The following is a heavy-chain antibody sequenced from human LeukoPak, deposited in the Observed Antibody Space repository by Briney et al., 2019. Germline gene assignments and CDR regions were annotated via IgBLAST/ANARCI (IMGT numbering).Heavy chain of an antibody. J-gene: IGHJ6*03. D-gene: IGHD1-1*01. CDR1: GLIFSTYS. Sequence: GRSLRLSCAASGLIFSTYSMNWVRQAPGKGLEWVAHISTVTSTTHYADSVRGRFTISRDNAKNSLYLQLNSLRAEDTAAYYCARGVLVYYYYMDVWGKGTTVTVSS. V-gene: IGHV3-48*01. CDR2: ISTVTSTT. CDR3: ARGVLVYYYYMDV.